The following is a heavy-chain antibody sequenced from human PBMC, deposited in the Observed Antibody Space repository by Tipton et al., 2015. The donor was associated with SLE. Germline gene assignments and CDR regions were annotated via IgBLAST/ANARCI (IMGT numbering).Heavy chain of an antibody. CDR1: GGSTSDRN. D-gene: IGHD2-15*01. J-gene: IGHJ3*01. CDR3: ARHSGWSFDV. CDR2: IHHIGGT. Sequence: TLSLTCAVYGGSTSDRNWSWIRQSPGKGLEWIGEIHHIGGTKYSPSLNSRVTISIDTSKNQFSLKLISVTAADTAVYYCARHSGWSFDVWGQGTMVTVSS. V-gene: IGHV4-34*01.